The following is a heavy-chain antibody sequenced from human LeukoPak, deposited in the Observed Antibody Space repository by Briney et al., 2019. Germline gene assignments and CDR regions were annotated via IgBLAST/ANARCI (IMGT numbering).Heavy chain of an antibody. D-gene: IGHD6-19*01. CDR1: GFTFSSYA. J-gene: IGHJ4*02. CDR2: ISGSGGST. V-gene: IGHV3-23*01. CDR3: AKDSVAGTGGFDY. Sequence: GGSLRLSCAASGFTFSSYAMSWVRQAPGKGLEWVSAISGSGGSTYYADSVKGRFTISRDNSKSTLYLQMNSLRAEDTAVYYCAKDSVAGTGGFDYWGQGTLVTVSS.